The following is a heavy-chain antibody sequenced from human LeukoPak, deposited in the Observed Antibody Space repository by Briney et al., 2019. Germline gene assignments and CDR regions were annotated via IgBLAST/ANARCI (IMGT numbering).Heavy chain of an antibody. V-gene: IGHV3-23*01. CDR2: ISGSGGST. Sequence: GGSLRLSCAASGFTFSSYAMSWVRQAPGKGLEWVSAISGSGGSTYYADSVKGRFTISRDNSKNTLYLQMNSLRAEDTAVYYCAKPMVPGYNYYYGMDVWGQGTTVTVSS. CDR3: AKPMVPGYNYYYGMDV. J-gene: IGHJ6*02. D-gene: IGHD6-13*01. CDR1: GFTFSSYA.